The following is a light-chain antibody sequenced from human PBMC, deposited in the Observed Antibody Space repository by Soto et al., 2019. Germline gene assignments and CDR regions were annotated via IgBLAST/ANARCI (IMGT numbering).Light chain of an antibody. J-gene: IGKJ5*01. CDR3: QQFGSSLIA. Sequence: EIVLTQSPGTLSLSPGERATLSCRASQTVSTSYIAWYQQKPGQAPRLLSYAASSRATGIPDRFSGSGAGTDFTLTISRLEPEDCAVYYCQQFGSSLIAFGQVTRLEIK. CDR1: QTVSTSY. V-gene: IGKV3-20*01. CDR2: AAS.